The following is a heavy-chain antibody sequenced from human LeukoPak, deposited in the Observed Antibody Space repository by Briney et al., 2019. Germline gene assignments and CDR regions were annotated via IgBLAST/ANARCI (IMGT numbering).Heavy chain of an antibody. CDR2: ISGNSGDI. Sequence: GGSLRLSCAVSGFSFSDYYMTWVRQAPGKGLGWLSYISGNSGDINYLDSVRGRFTISRDNAKNSLYLQMNSLRVEDTAVYYCTRDPRRLDYLGQGTLVTVSS. J-gene: IGHJ4*02. V-gene: IGHV3-11*05. CDR3: TRDPRRLDY. CDR1: GFSFSDYY.